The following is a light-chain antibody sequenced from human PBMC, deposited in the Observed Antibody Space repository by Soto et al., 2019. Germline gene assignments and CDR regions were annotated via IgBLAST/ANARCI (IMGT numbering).Light chain of an antibody. CDR3: SAWDDSLSGYV. CDR2: RND. CDR1: SFNIGSNY. J-gene: IGLJ1*01. Sequence: QSVLTQAPSAFGTPGQRVTISCPGRSFNIGSNYVYWYQQLPGTAPKLVIFRNDQRPSGIPDRISGSKSGTSASLAISGIRSEDEADYYCSAWDDSLSGYVFGTGTKVT. V-gene: IGLV1-47*01.